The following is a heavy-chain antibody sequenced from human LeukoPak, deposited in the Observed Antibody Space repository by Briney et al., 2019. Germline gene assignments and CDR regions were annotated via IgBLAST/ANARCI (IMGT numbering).Heavy chain of an antibody. CDR1: GFTFSSYG. J-gene: IGHJ1*01. Sequence: PGGSLRLSCAASGFTFSSYGMHWVRQAPGKGLEWVAFIRYDGSNKYYADSVKGRFTISRDNSKNTLYLQMNSLRAEDTAVYYCARPTTGYCSGGSCGYFQHWGQGTLVTVSS. V-gene: IGHV3-30*02. CDR2: IRYDGSNK. CDR3: ARPTTGYCSGGSCGYFQH. D-gene: IGHD2-15*01.